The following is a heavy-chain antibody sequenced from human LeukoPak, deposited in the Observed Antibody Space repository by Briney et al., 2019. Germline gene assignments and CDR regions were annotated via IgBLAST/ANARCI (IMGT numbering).Heavy chain of an antibody. V-gene: IGHV3-30*04. CDR2: ISYDGSNQ. D-gene: IGHD4-17*01. J-gene: IGHJ6*03. CDR3: ARDRRYGASGYYYMDV. CDR1: GFTFSSYA. Sequence: TGGSLRLSCAGSGFTFSSYAMHWVRQAPGKGLAWVTVISYDGSNQYYADSVKGRFTISRDNSKNTLHLQMNSLRLEDTAVYYCARDRRYGASGYYYMDVWGKGTTVTVSS.